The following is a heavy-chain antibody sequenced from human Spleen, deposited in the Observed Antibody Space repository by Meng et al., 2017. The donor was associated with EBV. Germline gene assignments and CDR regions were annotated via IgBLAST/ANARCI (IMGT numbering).Heavy chain of an antibody. CDR3: ARAGCRDEGATQRKQCQQMGGFDY. J-gene: IGHJ4*02. CDR2: IIPIFGTA. Sequence: QVQLVQSGAEVKKPGSSVKVSCKASGGTFSSHGISWVRQAPGQGLEWMGGIIPIFGTANYAQKFQGRVTITADESTSTAYMELSSLRSEDTAVYYCARAGCRDEGATQRKQCQQMGGFDYWGQGTLVTVSS. CDR1: GGTFSSHG. V-gene: IGHV1-69*01. D-gene: IGHD1-26*01.